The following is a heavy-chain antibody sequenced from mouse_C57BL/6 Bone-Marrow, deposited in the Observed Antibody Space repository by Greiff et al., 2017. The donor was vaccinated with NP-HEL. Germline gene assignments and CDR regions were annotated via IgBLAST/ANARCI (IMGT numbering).Heavy chain of an antibody. D-gene: IGHD1-1*01. CDR2: ISNLAYSI. J-gene: IGHJ1*03. CDR3: AREGDYYGSSTDWYFDV. CDR1: GFTFSDYG. Sequence: EVMLVESGGGLVQPGGSLKLSCAASGFTFSDYGMAWVRQAPRKGPEWVAFISNLAYSIYYADTVTGRFTISRENAKNTLYLEMSSLRSEDTAMYYCAREGDYYGSSTDWYFDVWGTGTTVTVSS. V-gene: IGHV5-15*01.